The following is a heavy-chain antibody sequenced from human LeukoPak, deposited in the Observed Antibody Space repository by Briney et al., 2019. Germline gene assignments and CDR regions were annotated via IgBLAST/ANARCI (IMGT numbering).Heavy chain of an antibody. J-gene: IGHJ4*02. D-gene: IGHD1-1*01. V-gene: IGHV1-46*01. CDR1: GYTFTSYY. Sequence: ASVKVSCKASGYTFTSYYMHWVRQAPGQGLEWMGIINPSGGSTSYAQKFQGRVTMTRDMSTSTVYMELSSLRSEDTAVYYCARDPVNWNGDDYWGQGTLVTVSS. CDR2: INPSGGST. CDR3: ARDPVNWNGDDY.